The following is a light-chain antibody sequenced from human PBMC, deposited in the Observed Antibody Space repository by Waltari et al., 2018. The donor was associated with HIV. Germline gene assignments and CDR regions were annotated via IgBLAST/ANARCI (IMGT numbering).Light chain of an antibody. V-gene: IGLV1-44*01. CDR1: SSNIGSNA. Sequence: QSVLTQPPSASGTPGQGVTISCSGSSSNIGSNAVNWYRRLPGPAPKVLIFSNIQRPSGVPDRFSGSKSGTSASLAISGLQSEDDADYYCAAWDDSLNGLLFGGGTKLTVL. J-gene: IGLJ2*01. CDR2: SNI. CDR3: AAWDDSLNGLL.